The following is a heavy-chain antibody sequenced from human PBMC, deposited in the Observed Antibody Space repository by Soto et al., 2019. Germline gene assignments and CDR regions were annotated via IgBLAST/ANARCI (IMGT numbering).Heavy chain of an antibody. D-gene: IGHD2-15*01. V-gene: IGHV1-69*01. CDR1: GGTFSSYA. CDR2: IIPIFGTA. CDR3: ASLSYCSGGSCYGYYYYYGMDV. J-gene: IGHJ6*02. Sequence: SVKVSCKASGGTFSSYAISWVRQAPVQGLEWMGGIIPIFGTANYAQKFQGRVTITADESTSTAYMELSSLRSEDTAVYYCASLSYCSGGSCYGYYYYYGMDVWGQGTTVTVSS.